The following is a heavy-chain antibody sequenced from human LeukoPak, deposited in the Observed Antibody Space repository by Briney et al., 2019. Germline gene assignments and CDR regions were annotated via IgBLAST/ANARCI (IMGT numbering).Heavy chain of an antibody. CDR3: AKDIQLST. CDR2: IGASGEST. D-gene: IGHD5-24*01. V-gene: IGHV3-23*01. CDR1: GFTFSSYW. Sequence: PGGSLRLSCAVSGFTFSSYWMHWVRQAPGKGLEWVSLIGASGESTYYADSVKGRFTISRDNSKNTLSLQMNSLRVEDTAMYFCAKDIQLSTWGLGTMVTVSS. J-gene: IGHJ3*01.